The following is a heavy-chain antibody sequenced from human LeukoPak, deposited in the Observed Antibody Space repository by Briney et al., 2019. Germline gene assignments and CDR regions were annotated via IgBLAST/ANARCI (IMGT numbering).Heavy chain of an antibody. J-gene: IGHJ6*02. Sequence: GGSLSLSCTASGFTFSSYAMSWVRQAPGKGLEWVSTISNRGGSTYYADSMKGRFTISRDNSKNTLYLQANSLRAEDTAVYYCAKAQNNYFYYNMEVWGQGTTVTVSS. D-gene: IGHD2/OR15-2a*01. CDR2: ISNRGGST. CDR1: GFTFSSYA. CDR3: AKAQNNYFYYNMEV. V-gene: IGHV3-23*01.